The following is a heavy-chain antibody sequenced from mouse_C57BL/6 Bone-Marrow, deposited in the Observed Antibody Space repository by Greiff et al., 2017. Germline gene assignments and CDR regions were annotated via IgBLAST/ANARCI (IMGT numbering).Heavy chain of an antibody. V-gene: IGHV1-19*01. CDR1: GYTFTDYY. D-gene: IGHD2-3*01. CDR3: ARNPDGYYPAWFAY. J-gene: IGHJ3*01. Sequence: EVQRVESGPVLVKPGASVKMSCKASGYTFTDYYMNWVKQSHGKSLEWIGVINPYNGGTSYNQKFKGKATLTVDKSSSTAYMELNSLTSEDSAVYYCARNPDGYYPAWFAYWGQGTLVTVSA. CDR2: INPYNGGT.